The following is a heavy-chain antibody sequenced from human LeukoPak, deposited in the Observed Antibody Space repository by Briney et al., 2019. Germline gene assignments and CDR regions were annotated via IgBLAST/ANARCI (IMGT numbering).Heavy chain of an antibody. D-gene: IGHD6-19*01. CDR2: ISGSGGST. V-gene: IGHV3-23*01. CDR3: ASDVGYSSGRLDY. Sequence: SGGSLRLSCAASGFTFSSYAMGWVRQAPGKGLEWVSAISGSGGSTYYADSVKGRFTISRDNSKNTLYLQMNSLRAEDTAVYYCASDVGYSSGRLDYWGLGTLVAVSS. J-gene: IGHJ4*02. CDR1: GFTFSSYA.